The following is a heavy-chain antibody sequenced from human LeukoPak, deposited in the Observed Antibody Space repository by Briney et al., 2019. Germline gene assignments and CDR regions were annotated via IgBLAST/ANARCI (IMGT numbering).Heavy chain of an antibody. CDR3: ASAAAAGILDV. CDR1: GGSISSYY. J-gene: IGHJ6*04. D-gene: IGHD6-13*01. CDR2: IYYSGST. Sequence: PSETLSLTCTVSGGSISSYYWSWIRRPPGKGLEWIGYIYYSGSTNYNPSLKSRVTISVDTSKNQFSLKLSSVTAADTAVYYCASAAAAGILDVWGKGTTVTVSS. V-gene: IGHV4-59*01.